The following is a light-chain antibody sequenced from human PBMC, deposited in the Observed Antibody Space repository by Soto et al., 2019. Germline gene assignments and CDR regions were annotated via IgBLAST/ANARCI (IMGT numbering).Light chain of an antibody. Sequence: QSVLTQHASVSGSPGQSITISCTGTSSDVGAYNFVSWYQQHPGKAPKLMIYDVTNRPSGVSSRFSGSKSGNTASLAISGLQAEDEADYYCSSYTTSNTLVFGGGTKVTVL. V-gene: IGLV2-14*03. J-gene: IGLJ2*01. CDR3: SSYTTSNTLV. CDR2: DVT. CDR1: SSDVGAYNF.